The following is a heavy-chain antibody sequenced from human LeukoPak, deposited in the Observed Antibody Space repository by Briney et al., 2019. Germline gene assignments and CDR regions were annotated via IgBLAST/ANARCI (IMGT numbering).Heavy chain of an antibody. Sequence: ASVKVSCKTSGYTFTSYDINCVRRAPRQGGKGMGGISAYNGNTDCAQKLQGRVTMTTDTSTSTAYMELRSLRSDDTAVYYCARVPYNWNDNYYYGMDVWGQGTTVTVSS. CDR2: ISAYNGNT. CDR3: ARVPYNWNDNYYYGMDV. V-gene: IGHV1-18*01. CDR1: GYTFTSYD. J-gene: IGHJ6*02. D-gene: IGHD1-1*01.